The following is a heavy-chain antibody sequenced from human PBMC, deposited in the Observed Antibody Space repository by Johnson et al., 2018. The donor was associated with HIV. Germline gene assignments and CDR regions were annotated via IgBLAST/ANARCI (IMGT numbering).Heavy chain of an antibody. CDR2: ISYDGSNK. Sequence: QMQLVESGGGVVQPGRSLRLSCAASGFTFSSYGMHWVRQAPGKGLEWVAVISYDGSNKYYADSVKGRFTISRDNSKNTLYLQMTSLRAEDTAVYYCATPQEGYSAFDIWGQGTMVTVSS. CDR3: ATPQEGYSAFDI. D-gene: IGHD2-15*01. CDR1: GFTFSSYG. J-gene: IGHJ3*02. V-gene: IGHV3-30*03.